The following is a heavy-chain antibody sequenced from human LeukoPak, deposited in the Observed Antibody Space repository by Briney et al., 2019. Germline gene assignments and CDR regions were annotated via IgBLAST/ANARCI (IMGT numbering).Heavy chain of an antibody. J-gene: IGHJ6*02. CDR2: ISSNGATT. CDR3: AKEVFRYGYHGLDV. D-gene: IGHD5-18*01. CDR1: GFTFNRFY. V-gene: IGHV3-64*04. Sequence: GGSLRLSCSASGFTFNRFYLHWVRQAPGKGLEFVSHISSNGATTYYADSVKGRFTISRDNSKNTMYLQMDSLRAEDTAVYYCAKEVFRYGYHGLDVWGQGTTVTVSS.